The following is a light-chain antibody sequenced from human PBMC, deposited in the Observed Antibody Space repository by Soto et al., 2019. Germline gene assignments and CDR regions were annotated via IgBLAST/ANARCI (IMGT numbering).Light chain of an antibody. CDR3: SSYTSSSTLCV. CDR1: SSDVGGYNY. Sequence: QSVLTQPASVSGSPGQSITISCTGTSSDVGGYNYVSWYQQHPGKAPKLMIYEVSNRPSGVSSRFSGSKSGNTASLTISGLQAEDEADYYCSSYTSSSTLCVFGTGTKVTAL. CDR2: EVS. J-gene: IGLJ1*01. V-gene: IGLV2-14*01.